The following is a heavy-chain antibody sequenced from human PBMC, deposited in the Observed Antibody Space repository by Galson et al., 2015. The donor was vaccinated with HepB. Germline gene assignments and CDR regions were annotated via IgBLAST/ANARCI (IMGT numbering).Heavy chain of an antibody. J-gene: IGHJ4*02. CDR1: GYTFTSYA. D-gene: IGHD3-16*01. V-gene: IGHV1-3*01. CDR3: ARVKLRGGYFDY. CDR2: IHAGNGNT. Sequence: SVKVSCKASGYTFTSYAMHWVRQAPGQRLEWMGWIHAGNGNTKYSQKFQGRVTITRDTSASTAYMELSSLRSEDTAVYYCARVKLRGGYFDYWGQGTLVTVSS.